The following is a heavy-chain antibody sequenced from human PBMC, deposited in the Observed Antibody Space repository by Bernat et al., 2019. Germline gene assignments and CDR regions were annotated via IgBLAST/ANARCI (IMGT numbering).Heavy chain of an antibody. CDR2: IIPIFGTA. CDR1: GGTFSSYA. V-gene: IGHV1-69*13. J-gene: IGHJ6*02. CDR3: ARGNYYDSTPLYYYGMDV. D-gene: IGHD3-22*01. Sequence: QVQLVQSGAEVKKPGASVKVSCKASGGTFSSYAISWVRQAPGQGLEWMGGIIPIFGTANYAQKFQGRVTITADESTSTAYMELSSLRSEDTAVYYCARGNYYDSTPLYYYGMDVWGQGTTVTVSS.